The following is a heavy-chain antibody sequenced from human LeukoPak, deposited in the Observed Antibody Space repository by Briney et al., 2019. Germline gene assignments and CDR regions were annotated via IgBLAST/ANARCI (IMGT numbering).Heavy chain of an antibody. CDR1: GYVFNLFG. Sequence: ASVKVSCKASGYVFNLFGFSWVRQAPGQGLEWMGWISGYNGDTKYAQKIKGRVTLTTDSSASTAYMELRTLRSDDTAIYYCARDRDLIGVTTTRLDYWGQGTLVTVSS. D-gene: IGHD6-19*01. CDR2: ISGYNGDT. J-gene: IGHJ4*02. CDR3: ARDRDLIGVTTTRLDY. V-gene: IGHV1-18*04.